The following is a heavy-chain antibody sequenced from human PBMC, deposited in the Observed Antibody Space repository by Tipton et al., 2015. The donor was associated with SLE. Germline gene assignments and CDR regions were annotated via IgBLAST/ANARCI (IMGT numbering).Heavy chain of an antibody. CDR2: IYYSGST. V-gene: IGHV4-59*01. CDR3: ARGAPREKEYYYYYMDV. Sequence: TLSLTCTVSGGSISSYYWSWIRQPPGKGLEWIGYIYYSGSTNYNPSLKSRATISVDTSKNQFSLKLSSVTAADTAVYYCARGAPREKEYYYYYMDVWGKGTTVTVSS. CDR1: GGSISSYY. J-gene: IGHJ6*03.